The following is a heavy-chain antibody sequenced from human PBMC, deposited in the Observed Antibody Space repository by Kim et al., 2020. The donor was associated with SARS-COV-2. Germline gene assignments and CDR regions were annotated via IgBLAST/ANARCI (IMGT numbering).Heavy chain of an antibody. CDR1: GGSMRASSSY. Sequence: SETLSLNCTVSGGSMRASSSYWGWIRQTPGAAPEWIGSVHHSGTTYNNPVLKSRVTVSVDMSRNQFSLTLTSVTAADTAVYFCARLGNSRGWYWDWFDPWGQGSLVTVSS. D-gene: IGHD6-19*01. CDR2: VHHSGTT. CDR3: ARLGNSRGWYWDWFDP. J-gene: IGHJ5*02. V-gene: IGHV4-39*01.